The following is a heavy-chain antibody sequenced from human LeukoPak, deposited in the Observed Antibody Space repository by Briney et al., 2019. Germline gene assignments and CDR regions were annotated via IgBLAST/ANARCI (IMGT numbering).Heavy chain of an antibody. J-gene: IGHJ4*02. CDR1: GFTFSTYS. CDR2: ISSSSGYI. Sequence: GGSLRLSCAASGFTFSTYSMNWVRQAPGKVLEWVSSISSSSGYIYYADSVKGRFTISRDNAKNSLYLQMNSLRAEDTAVYYCAREWEWLGYDYFDYWGQGTLVTVSS. CDR3: AREWEWLGYDYFDY. V-gene: IGHV3-21*01. D-gene: IGHD6-19*01.